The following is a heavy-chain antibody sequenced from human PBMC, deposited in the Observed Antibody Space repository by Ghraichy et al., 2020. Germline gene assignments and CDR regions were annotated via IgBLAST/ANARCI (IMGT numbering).Heavy chain of an antibody. CDR2: ISGSGGST. CDR3: AKASNYVWGSQGVFDY. CDR1: GFTFSSYA. D-gene: IGHD3-16*01. J-gene: IGHJ4*02. Sequence: GGSLRLSCAASGFTFSSYAMSWVRQAPGKGLEWVSAISGSGGSTYYADSVKGRFTISRDNSKNTLYLQMNSLRAEDTAVYYCAKASNYVWGSQGVFDYWGQGTLVTVSS. V-gene: IGHV3-23*01.